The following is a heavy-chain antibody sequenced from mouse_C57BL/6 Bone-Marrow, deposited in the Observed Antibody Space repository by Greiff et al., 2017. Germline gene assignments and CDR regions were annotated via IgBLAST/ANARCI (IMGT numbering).Heavy chain of an antibody. J-gene: IGHJ3*01. D-gene: IGHD2-1*01. CDR1: GYTFTSYA. V-gene: IGHV1-81*01. Sequence: VQLVESGAELARPGASVQLSCKASGYTFTSYAISWVKQRTGQGLEWIGEIYPRSGNTYYNEKFKGKATLTADKSSSTAYMVLRSLTSEDSAVYFCARVEGGNVFAYWGQGTLVTVSA. CDR2: IYPRSGNT. CDR3: ARVEGGNVFAY.